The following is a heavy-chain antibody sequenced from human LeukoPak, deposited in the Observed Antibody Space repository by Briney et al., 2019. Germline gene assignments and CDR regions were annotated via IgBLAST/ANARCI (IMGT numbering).Heavy chain of an antibody. V-gene: IGHV3-30*04. CDR2: ISYDGSNK. Sequence: GGSLRLSCVASGFTFSSYAMHWVRLAPGKGLEWVAVISYDGSNKYYADSVKGRFTISRDNSKNTLFLQMNSLRAEDTAVYYCARILSSAWGELGYWGQGTLVTVSS. D-gene: IGHD6-19*01. J-gene: IGHJ4*02. CDR3: ARILSSAWGELGY. CDR1: GFTFSSYA.